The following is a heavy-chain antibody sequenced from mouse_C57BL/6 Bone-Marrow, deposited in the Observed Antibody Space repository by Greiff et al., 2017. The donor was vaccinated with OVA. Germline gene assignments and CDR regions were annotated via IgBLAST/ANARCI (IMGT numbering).Heavy chain of an antibody. V-gene: IGHV1-26*01. Sequence: VQLQQSGPELVKPGASVKISCKASGYTFTDYYMNWVKQSHGKSLEWIGDINPNNGGTSYNQKFKGKATLTVDKSSSTAYMELRSLTSEDSAVYYCARDYGSSQDYFDYGGQGTTLTVSS. D-gene: IGHD1-1*01. CDR2: INPNNGGT. CDR3: ARDYGSSQDYFDY. CDR1: GYTFTDYY. J-gene: IGHJ2*01.